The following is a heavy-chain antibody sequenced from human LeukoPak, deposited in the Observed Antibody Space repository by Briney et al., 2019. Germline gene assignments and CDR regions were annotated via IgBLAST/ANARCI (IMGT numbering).Heavy chain of an antibody. D-gene: IGHD1-14*01. CDR3: ARDRIAGIDY. CDR2: ISSSSSYI. V-gene: IGHV3-21*01. J-gene: IGHJ4*02. CDR1: GFTFSSYS. Sequence: PGGSLRLSCAASGFTFSSYSSSISSSSSYIYYADSVKGRFTISRDNAKNSLYLQMNSLRAEDTAVHYCARDRIAGIDYWGQGTLVTVSS.